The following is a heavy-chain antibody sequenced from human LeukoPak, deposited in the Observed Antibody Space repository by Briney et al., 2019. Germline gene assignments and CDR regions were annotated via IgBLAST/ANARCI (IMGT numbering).Heavy chain of an antibody. CDR2: ISYDGSNK. V-gene: IGHV3-30-3*01. Sequence: GRSLRLSCAASGFTFSSYAMHWVRQAPGKGLEWVAVISYDGSNKYYADSVKGRFTISRDNSKNTLYLQMNSLRAEDTAVYYCARETRYRGGPNWFDLWGQGTLVTVSS. CDR1: GFTFSSYA. D-gene: IGHD1-14*01. J-gene: IGHJ5*02. CDR3: ARETRYRGGPNWFDL.